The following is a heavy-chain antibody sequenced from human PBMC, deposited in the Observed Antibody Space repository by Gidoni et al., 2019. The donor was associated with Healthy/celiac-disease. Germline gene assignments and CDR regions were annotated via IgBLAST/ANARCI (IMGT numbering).Heavy chain of an antibody. CDR2: ISYDGSNK. CDR1: GFTFSSYA. V-gene: IGHV3-30*01. D-gene: IGHD7-27*01. J-gene: IGHJ2*01. CDR3: ARDYWGWGLHWYFDL. Sequence: QVQLVESGGGVVQPGRSLRLSCAASGFTFSSYAMHWVRQAPGKGLEWVAVISYDGSNKYYADSVKGRFTISRDNSKNTLYLQMNSLRAEDTAVYYCARDYWGWGLHWYFDLWGRGTLVTVSS.